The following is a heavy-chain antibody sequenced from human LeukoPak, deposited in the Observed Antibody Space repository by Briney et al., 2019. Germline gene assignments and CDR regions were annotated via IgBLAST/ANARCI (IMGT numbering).Heavy chain of an antibody. J-gene: IGHJ3*02. D-gene: IGHD1-7*01. V-gene: IGHV3-48*01. CDR1: GYTFSSYS. CDR3: ARDQGGITGTTIGAFDI. CDR2: ISSSSSTI. Sequence: RSGGSLRLSCAASGYTFSSYSMNWVRQAPGKGLEWVSYISSSSSTIYYADSVKGRFTISRDNGKNSLYLQMNSLRAEDTAVYYCARDQGGITGTTIGAFDIWGQGTMVTVSS.